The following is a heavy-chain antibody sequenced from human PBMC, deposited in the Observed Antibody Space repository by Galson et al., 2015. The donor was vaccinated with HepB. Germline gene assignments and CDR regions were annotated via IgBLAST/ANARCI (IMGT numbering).Heavy chain of an antibody. CDR3: AKGQLTSGELLRFDY. Sequence: SLRLSCAASGLTFSSYAMSWVRQAPGRGLEWVSTISSGGGSTNYADSVKGRFTVSRDNSKNTLYLQLNSLRAEDTAVYYCAKGQLTSGELLRFDYWGQGTLVTVSS. CDR2: ISSGGGST. V-gene: IGHV3-23*01. CDR1: GLTFSSYA. J-gene: IGHJ4*02. D-gene: IGHD1-26*01.